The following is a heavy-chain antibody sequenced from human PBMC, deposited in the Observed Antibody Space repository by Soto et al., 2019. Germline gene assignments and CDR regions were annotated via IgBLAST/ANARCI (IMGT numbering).Heavy chain of an antibody. D-gene: IGHD4-17*01. CDR2: IYPGESDT. J-gene: IGHJ4*02. CDR3: ARQYYGDNGVV. CDR1: GYSFTSYW. Sequence: GESLKISCKGSGYSFTSYWLGWVRQMPGKGLEWMGIIYPGESDTRYSPSFQSQVTISADKSISNAYRQWSSLKASDTAMYYWARQYYGDNGVVWGQGTLVTVSS. V-gene: IGHV5-51*01.